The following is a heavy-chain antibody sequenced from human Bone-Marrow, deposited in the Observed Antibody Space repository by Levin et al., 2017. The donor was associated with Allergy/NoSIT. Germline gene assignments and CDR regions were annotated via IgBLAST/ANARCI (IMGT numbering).Heavy chain of an antibody. V-gene: IGHV1-24*01. CDR2: VDVEDYDT. CDR1: GDTLTELS. D-gene: IGHD3-10*01. Sequence: GESLKISCKVSGDTLTELSIHWVRQAPGKGLEWLGGVDVEDYDTVYAENFQGRVTMTEDTSTDSAYMELSSLRSEDTAVYYCTAARGFGEFFSWGQGTLVTVSS. CDR3: TAARGFGEFFS. J-gene: IGHJ5*02.